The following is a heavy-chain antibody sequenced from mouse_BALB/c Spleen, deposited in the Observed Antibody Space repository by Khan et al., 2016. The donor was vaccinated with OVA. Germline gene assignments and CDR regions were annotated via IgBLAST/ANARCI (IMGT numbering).Heavy chain of an antibody. Sequence: VQLVESGAELMKPGASVKISCKASGYTFNTYWMEWIKQRPGHGLEWIGEILPESGSTNYNEQLTGKATLTADTSSNTAYMQISSLTSEDSAVDYGIRGCGHYGNSSSHYFDYWGQGSTLTVTS. CDR2: ILPESGST. CDR3: IRGCGHYGNSSSHYFDY. D-gene: IGHD1-1*01. V-gene: IGHV1-9*01. CDR1: GYTFNTYW. J-gene: IGHJ2*01.